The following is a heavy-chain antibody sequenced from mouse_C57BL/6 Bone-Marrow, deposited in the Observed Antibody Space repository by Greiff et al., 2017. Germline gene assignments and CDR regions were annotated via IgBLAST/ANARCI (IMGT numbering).Heavy chain of an antibody. D-gene: IGHD1-1*01. CDR3: ARTSTVVAPDWYFAV. Sequence: VQLQQSGPELVKPGASVKISCKASGYSFTGYYMHWVKQSHGNILDWIGYIYPYNGVSSYNQKFKGKATLTVDTSSSTAYMELRSLTSEDSAFYCCARTSTVVAPDWYFAVWGTGTTVTVSS. CDR1: GYSFTGYY. V-gene: IGHV1-31*01. J-gene: IGHJ1*03. CDR2: IYPYNGVS.